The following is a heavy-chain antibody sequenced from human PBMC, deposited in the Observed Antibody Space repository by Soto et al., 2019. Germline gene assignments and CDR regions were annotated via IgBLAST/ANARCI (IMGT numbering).Heavy chain of an antibody. V-gene: IGHV4-34*01. CDR3: ARGKATIGYYYYGMDV. D-gene: IGHD5-12*01. J-gene: IGHJ6*02. CDR2: INHSGST. Sequence: QVQLQQWGAGLLKPSETLSLTCAVYGGSFSGYYCSWIRQPPGKGLEWIGEINHSGSTNYHPYLKSRATISVDTSKTQFSLKLSSVNAADTAVYYCARGKATIGYYYYGMDVWGQGTTVTVSS. CDR1: GGSFSGYY.